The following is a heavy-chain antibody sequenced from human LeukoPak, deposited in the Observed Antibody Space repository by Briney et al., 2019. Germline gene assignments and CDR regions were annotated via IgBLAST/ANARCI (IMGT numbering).Heavy chain of an antibody. CDR2: ISSSGSTM. CDR1: GFTFSDYY. J-gene: IGHJ5*02. CDR3: AREQYWFDP. Sequence: GGSLRLSCAASGFTFSDYYMNWIRQAPGKGLEWVSYISSSGSTMYYADSVKGRFTISRDNAKNSLYLQMNSPRAEDTAVYYCAREQYWFDPWGQGTLVTVSS. V-gene: IGHV3-11*01.